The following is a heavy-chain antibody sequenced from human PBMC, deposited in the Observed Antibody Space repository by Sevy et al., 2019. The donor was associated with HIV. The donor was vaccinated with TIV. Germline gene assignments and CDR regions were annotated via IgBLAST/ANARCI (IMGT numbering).Heavy chain of an antibody. CDR3: AKDILGYCSSTSCSFDP. V-gene: IGHV3-30*02. Sequence: GGSLRLSCAASGFTFSSYGMHWVRQAPGKGLEWVAFIRYDGSNKYYAYSVKGRFTISRENSKNTLYLQLNSLRAEDTAVYYCAKDILGYCSSTSCSFDPWGQGTLVTVSS. D-gene: IGHD2-2*01. J-gene: IGHJ5*02. CDR2: IRYDGSNK. CDR1: GFTFSSYG.